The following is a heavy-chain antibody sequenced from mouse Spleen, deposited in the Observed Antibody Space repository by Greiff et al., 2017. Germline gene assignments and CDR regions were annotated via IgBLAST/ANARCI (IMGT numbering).Heavy chain of an antibody. CDR2: INPYNGGT. V-gene: IGHV1-19*01. Sequence: VQLKQSGPVLVKPGASVKMSCKASGYTFTDYYMNWVKQSHGKSLEWIGVINPYNGGTSYNQKFKGKATLTVDKSSGTAYMELNSLTSEDSAVYYCARLGLDYWGQGTTLTVSS. CDR1: GYTFTDYY. CDR3: ARLGLDY. D-gene: IGHD4-1*01. J-gene: IGHJ2*01.